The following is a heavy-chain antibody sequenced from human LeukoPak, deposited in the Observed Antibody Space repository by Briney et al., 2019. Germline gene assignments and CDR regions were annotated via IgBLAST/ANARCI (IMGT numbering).Heavy chain of an antibody. CDR1: GGSFRGYY. Sequence: SETLSLTCAVYGGSFRGYYWSWVRQPPGKGLEWIGEISHSGSTNYNPSLKSRVTISVDTSKNQFSLKLSSVTAADTAVYYCARRDPARAFDIWGQGTMVTVSS. CDR2: ISHSGST. J-gene: IGHJ3*02. CDR3: ARRDPARAFDI. D-gene: IGHD5-24*01. V-gene: IGHV4-34*01.